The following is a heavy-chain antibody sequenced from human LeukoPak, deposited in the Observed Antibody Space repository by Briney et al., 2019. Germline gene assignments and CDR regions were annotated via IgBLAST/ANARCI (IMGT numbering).Heavy chain of an antibody. CDR3: ARSGFGELFYWFDP. CDR1: GGSIGSYY. Sequence: SETLSLTCTVSGGSIGSYYWSWIRQPPGKGLEWIGYIYYSGSINYNPSLKSRVTISVDTSKNQFSLKLSSVTAADTAVYYCARSGFGELFYWFDPWGQGTLVTVSS. V-gene: IGHV4-59*01. CDR2: IYYSGSI. J-gene: IGHJ5*02. D-gene: IGHD3-10*01.